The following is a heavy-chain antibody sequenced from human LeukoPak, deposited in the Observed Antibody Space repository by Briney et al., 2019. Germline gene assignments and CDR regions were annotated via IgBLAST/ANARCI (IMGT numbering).Heavy chain of an antibody. CDR2: MFTPGTI. J-gene: IGHJ4*02. D-gene: IGHD3-10*01. CDR3: ARLSGRDYYFDY. V-gene: IGHV4-61*02. CDR1: GGSVSSGIYY. Sequence: ASETLSLTCTVSGGSVSSGIYYWSWIRQPAGKGLEWIGRMFTPGTINYNPSRKSRVTISLDTSKNQFSLKLSSVTAADTAVYYCARLSGRDYYFDYWGQGTLVTVSS.